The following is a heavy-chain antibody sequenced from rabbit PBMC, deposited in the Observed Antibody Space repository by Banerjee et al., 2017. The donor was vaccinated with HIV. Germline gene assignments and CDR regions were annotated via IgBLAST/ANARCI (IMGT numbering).Heavy chain of an antibody. CDR3: ARDDAGYAGYGHFNL. CDR2: IYAGSSGST. CDR1: GFSFSGSYY. D-gene: IGHD7-1*01. Sequence: QSLEESGGDLVKPGASLTLTCTASGFSFSGSYYMCWVRQAPGKGLEWIACIYAGSSGSTYYASWAKGRFTISKTSSTMVTLQMTSLTAADTATYFCARDDAGYAGYGHFNLWGPGTLVTVS. V-gene: IGHV1S40*01. J-gene: IGHJ4*01.